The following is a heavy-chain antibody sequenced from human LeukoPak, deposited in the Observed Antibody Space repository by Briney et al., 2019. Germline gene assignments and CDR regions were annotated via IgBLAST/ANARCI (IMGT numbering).Heavy chain of an antibody. CDR1: GFTFSSYS. J-gene: IGHJ4*02. CDR2: ISSNSSYI. D-gene: IGHD3-22*01. CDR3: ARKGYYDSSGYYDY. Sequence: GGSLRLSCAASGFTFSSYSMNWVRQAPGKGLEWVSSISSNSSYIYYADSVKGRFTISRDNAKNSLYLQMNSLRAEDTAVYYCARKGYYDSSGYYDYWGQGTLVTVSS. V-gene: IGHV3-21*01.